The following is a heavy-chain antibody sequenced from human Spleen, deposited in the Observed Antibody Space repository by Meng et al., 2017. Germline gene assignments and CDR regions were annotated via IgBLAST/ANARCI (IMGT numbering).Heavy chain of an antibody. CDR1: GGSVSSGSYY. CDR3: ARGGDYYDSSGYSFS. CDR2: IYYSGST. V-gene: IGHV4-61*01. D-gene: IGHD3-22*01. Sequence: ETLSLTCTVSGGSVSSGSYYWSWIRQPPGKGLEWIGYIYYSGSTNYNPSLKSRVTISVDTSKNQFSLKLSSVTAADTAVYYCARGGDYYDSSGYSFSWGQGTLVTVSS. J-gene: IGHJ4*02.